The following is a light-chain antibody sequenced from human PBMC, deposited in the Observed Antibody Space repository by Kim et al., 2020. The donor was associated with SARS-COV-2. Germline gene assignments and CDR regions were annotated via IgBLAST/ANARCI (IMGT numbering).Light chain of an antibody. CDR1: SSDIVSTNF. CDR3: SSYTTYWV. V-gene: IGLV2-14*01. J-gene: IGLJ3*02. Sequence: QSALTQPASVSGSPGQAITISCTGTSSDIVSTNFVSWYQQHPNKAPQLMIYEVNNRPSGVSTRFSGSKSGNTASLTISGLQAEDEAFYYCSSYTTYWVFGGGTQLTVL. CDR2: EVN.